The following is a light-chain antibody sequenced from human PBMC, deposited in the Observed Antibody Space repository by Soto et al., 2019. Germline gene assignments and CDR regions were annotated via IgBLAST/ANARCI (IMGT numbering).Light chain of an antibody. CDR1: QSISSW. CDR3: QQYNSYSPT. CDR2: DAS. J-gene: IGKJ3*01. V-gene: IGKV1-5*01. Sequence: DIQMPQSPSTLSASVGDRVTITCRASQSISSWLAWYQQKPGKAPKLLIYDASSLESGVPSRFSGSGSGTEFTLPISSLQPDDFATYYCQQYNSYSPTFGPGTKVDIK.